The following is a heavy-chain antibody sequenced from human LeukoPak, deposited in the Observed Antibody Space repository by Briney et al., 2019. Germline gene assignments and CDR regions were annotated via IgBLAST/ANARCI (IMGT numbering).Heavy chain of an antibody. J-gene: IGHJ4*02. D-gene: IGHD6-13*01. CDR2: ISGSGGST. CDR3: AKYHYGYSSSWWSAFDY. CDR1: GFTVSSTY. Sequence: QPGGSLRLSCAASGFTVSSTYMTWVRQAPGKGLEWVSAISGSGGSTYYADSVKGRFTISRDNSKNTLYLQMNSLRAEDTAVYYCAKYHYGYSSSWWSAFDYWGQGTLVTVSS. V-gene: IGHV3-23*01.